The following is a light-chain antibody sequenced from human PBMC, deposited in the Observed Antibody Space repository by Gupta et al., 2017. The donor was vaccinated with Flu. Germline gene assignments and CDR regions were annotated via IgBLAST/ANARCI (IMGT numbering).Light chain of an antibody. CDR2: KNT. V-gene: IGLV1-47*01. CDR1: ISNIGSNH. J-gene: IGLJ3*02. Sequence: RVTISCSGSISNIGSNHVNWYQHLPGTAPKLLIYKNTQRPSGVPDRFSGSKSGTSASLAISGLRSDDEADYWCEAWDDSLSGPVFGGGTKLTVL. CDR3: EAWDDSLSGPV.